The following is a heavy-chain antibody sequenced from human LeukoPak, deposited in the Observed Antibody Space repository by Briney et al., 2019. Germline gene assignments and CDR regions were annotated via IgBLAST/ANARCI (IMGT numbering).Heavy chain of an antibody. V-gene: IGHV3-30*03. J-gene: IGHJ4*02. CDR3: ARWVAVAGNDY. CDR2: ISYDGSNK. D-gene: IGHD6-19*01. Sequence: GRSLRLSCAASGFTFSSYGMHWVRQAPGKGLEWVAVISYDGSNKYYADSVKGRFTISRDNAKNSLYLQMNSLRAEDTAVYYCARWVAVAGNDYWGQGTLVTVSS. CDR1: GFTFSSYG.